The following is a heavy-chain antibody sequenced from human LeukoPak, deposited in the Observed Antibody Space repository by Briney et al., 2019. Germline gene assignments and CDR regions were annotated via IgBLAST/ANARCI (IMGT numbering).Heavy chain of an antibody. CDR2: IKSDGSEK. J-gene: IGHJ2*01. Sequence: GGSLRLSCAASGFTFENYWMSWVRQAPGKGLEWVSNIKSDGSEKTYVDSVKGRFTISRDNSKNTLYLQMNSLRAEDTAVYYCAKDTASSWWYFDLWGRGTLVTVSS. CDR1: GFTFENYW. D-gene: IGHD5-18*01. CDR3: AKDTASSWWYFDL. V-gene: IGHV3-7*03.